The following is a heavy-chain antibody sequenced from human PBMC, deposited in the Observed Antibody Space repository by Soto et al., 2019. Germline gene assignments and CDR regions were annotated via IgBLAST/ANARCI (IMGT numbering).Heavy chain of an antibody. CDR3: ARGGTKSTRGWFDP. J-gene: IGHJ5*02. CDR2: IYYSGST. D-gene: IGHD3-16*01. V-gene: IGHV4-59*01. Sequence: QVQLQESGPGLVKPSETLSLTCTVSGGSISSYYWSWIRQPPGKGLEWIGYIYYSGSTNYNPSLKSRVTISVDTSKNQFSLKLSSVTAADTAVYYCARGGTKSTRGWFDPWGQGTLVTVSS. CDR1: GGSISSYY.